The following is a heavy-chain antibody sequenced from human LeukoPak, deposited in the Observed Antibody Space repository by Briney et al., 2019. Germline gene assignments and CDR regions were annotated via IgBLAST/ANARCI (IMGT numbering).Heavy chain of an antibody. D-gene: IGHD3-3*01. Sequence: PGGSLRLSCAASGFSFNYYAMMWVRQAPGKGLEWVSAIGDSGDNTYYADSAKGRFTISRDNSRNTLYLQMNSLRAEDTALYYCAKSSMIGTIFGAWGQGTLVTVSS. CDR2: IGDSGDNT. CDR1: GFSFNYYA. J-gene: IGHJ5*02. CDR3: AKSSMIGTIFGA. V-gene: IGHV3-23*01.